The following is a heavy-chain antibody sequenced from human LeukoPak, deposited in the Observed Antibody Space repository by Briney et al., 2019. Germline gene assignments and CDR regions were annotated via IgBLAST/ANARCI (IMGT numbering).Heavy chain of an antibody. CDR2: IYYSGST. V-gene: IGHV4-39*02. J-gene: IGHJ4*02. D-gene: IGHD6-6*01. CDR1: GGSFSSSTYH. CDR3: AREALFAARLFDY. Sequence: SETLSLTCTVSGGSFSSSTYHWGWIRQPPGKGLEWIGSIYYSGSTYYNPSLRSRVTISVDTSKNQFSLKLSSVTAADTAVYYCAREALFAARLFDYWGQGTLVTVSS.